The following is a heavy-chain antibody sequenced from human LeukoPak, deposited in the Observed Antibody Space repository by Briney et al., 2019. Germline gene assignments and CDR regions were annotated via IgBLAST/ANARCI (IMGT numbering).Heavy chain of an antibody. CDR1: DDSITMYY. CDR3: ARALWFGELYYYYYYMDV. Sequence: PSETLSLTCSVSDDSITMYYWTWIRQPPGKGLEWIGYVDHTGSTNFNPSLNGRVNISRDTTNNLFSLKLSSVTAADTAVYYCARALWFGELYYYYYYMDVWGKGTTVTISS. CDR2: VDHTGST. D-gene: IGHD3-10*01. V-gene: IGHV4-59*01. J-gene: IGHJ6*03.